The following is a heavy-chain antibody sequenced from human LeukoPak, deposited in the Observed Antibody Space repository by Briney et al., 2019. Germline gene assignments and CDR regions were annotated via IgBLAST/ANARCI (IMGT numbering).Heavy chain of an antibody. V-gene: IGHV3-30*18. D-gene: IGHD3-10*01. CDR1: GFTFSNYG. CDR3: AKAFYYYGSGSPRGGTFDY. CDR2: IPYDGSNT. J-gene: IGHJ4*02. Sequence: GGSLRLSCAASGFTFSNYGMHWVRQAPGKGLEWVAVIPYDGSNTYYADSVKGRFTISRDNSKNTLYLQMNSLRAEDTAVYYCAKAFYYYGSGSPRGGTFDYWGQGTLVTVSS.